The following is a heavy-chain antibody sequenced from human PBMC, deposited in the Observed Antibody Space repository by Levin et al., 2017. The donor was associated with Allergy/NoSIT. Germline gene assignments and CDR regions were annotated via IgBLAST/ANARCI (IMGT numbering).Heavy chain of an antibody. CDR1: GFMFSNYW. CDR2: IKKDGSEK. V-gene: IGHV3-7*01. Sequence: GESLKISCVASGFMFSNYWMSWVRQAPGKGLEWVANIKKDGSEKNYVDSVKGRFTISRNNAENSLYLQMNSLRAEDTAVYYCVAGGGGYYVGAVLDYWGQGTLVLVSS. D-gene: IGHD4-17*01. CDR3: VAGGGGYYVGAVLDY. J-gene: IGHJ4*02.